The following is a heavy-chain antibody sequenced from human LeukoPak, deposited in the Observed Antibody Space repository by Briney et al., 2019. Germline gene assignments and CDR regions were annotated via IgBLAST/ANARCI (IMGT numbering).Heavy chain of an antibody. V-gene: IGHV5-51*01. CDR1: GYSFTSYW. J-gene: IGHJ5*02. CDR2: FYPGDSDT. Sequence: GESLKISCKASGYSFTSYWSGWVRQMPGKGLEWMGIFYPGDSDTRYSPSFQGQVTISADKSISTAYLQWSSLKASDTAIYYCARCRPFFDPWGQGTLVTVSS. CDR3: ARCRPFFDP.